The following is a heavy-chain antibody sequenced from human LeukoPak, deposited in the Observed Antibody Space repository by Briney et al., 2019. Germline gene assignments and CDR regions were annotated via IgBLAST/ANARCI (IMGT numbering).Heavy chain of an antibody. CDR2: IYYSGST. D-gene: IGHD1-26*01. CDR3: ASRRPGRELRAYFDY. Sequence: PSETLSLTCTVSGGSISSSSYYWGWIRQPPGKGLEWIGSIYYSGSTYYNPSLKSRVTISVDTSKNQFSLKLSSVTAADTAVYYCASRRPGRELRAYFDYWGQGTLVTVSS. J-gene: IGHJ4*02. V-gene: IGHV4-39*07. CDR1: GGSISSSSYY.